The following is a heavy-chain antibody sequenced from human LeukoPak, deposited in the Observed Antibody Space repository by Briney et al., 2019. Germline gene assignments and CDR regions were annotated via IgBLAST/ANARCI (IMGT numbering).Heavy chain of an antibody. CDR2: ISWNSGSI. J-gene: IGHJ4*02. Sequence: GGSLRLSCAASGFTFDDYAMHWVRQAPGKGLEWVSGISWNSGSIGYADSVKGRFTISRDNAKNSLYLQMNSLRAEDTALYYCAALYGDYDGGDYWGQGSLVTVSS. V-gene: IGHV3-9*01. D-gene: IGHD4-17*01. CDR1: GFTFDDYA. CDR3: AALYGDYDGGDY.